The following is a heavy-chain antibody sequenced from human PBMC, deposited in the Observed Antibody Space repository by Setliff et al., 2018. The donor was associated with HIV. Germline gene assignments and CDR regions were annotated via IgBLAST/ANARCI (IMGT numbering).Heavy chain of an antibody. V-gene: IGHV4-61*09. J-gene: IGHJ6*03. CDR1: GGSISSGPYY. D-gene: IGHD3-22*01. CDR2: IHTSGNT. Sequence: PSETLSLTCTVSGGSISSGPYYWSWIRQPAGKGLEWIGHIHTSGNTNNNPALKSRVTMSVDPSKNHFSLKLNSVTAADPAIYYCARGNYDTSDYYTNFYYYYMDVWGKGTAVTVSS. CDR3: ARGNYDTSDYYTNFYYYYMDV.